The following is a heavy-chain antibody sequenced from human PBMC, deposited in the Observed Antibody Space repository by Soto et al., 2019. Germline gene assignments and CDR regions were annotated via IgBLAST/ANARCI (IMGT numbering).Heavy chain of an antibody. CDR2: ISYDGSNK. D-gene: IGHD4-17*01. CDR3: ARSYGDYVKLDY. V-gene: IGHV3-30-3*01. CDR1: GFTFSSYA. J-gene: IGHJ4*02. Sequence: QVQLVESGGGVVQPGRSLRLSCAASGFTFSSYAMHWVRQAPGKGLERVAVISYDGSNKYYADSVKGRFTISRDNSKNTLYLQMNSLRAEDTAVYYCARSYGDYVKLDYWGQGTLVTVSS.